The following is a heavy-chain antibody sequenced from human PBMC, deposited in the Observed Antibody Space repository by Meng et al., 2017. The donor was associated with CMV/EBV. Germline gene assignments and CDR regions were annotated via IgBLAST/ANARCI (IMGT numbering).Heavy chain of an antibody. CDR2: IYTSGST. CDR1: GGSIGSGSYY. J-gene: IGHJ4*02. Sequence: QVHGSGPGRGTPSQTRSLPCTVSGGSIGSGSYYWSWIRQPAGKGLEWIGRIYTSGSTNYNPSLKSRVTISVDTSKNQFSLKLSSVTAADTAVYYCASVQGLGVSWGQGTLVTVSS. D-gene: IGHD3-10*01. CDR3: ASVQGLGVS. V-gene: IGHV4-61*02.